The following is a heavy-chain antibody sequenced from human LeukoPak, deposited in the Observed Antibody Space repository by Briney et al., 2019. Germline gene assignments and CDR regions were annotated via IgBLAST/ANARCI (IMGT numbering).Heavy chain of an antibody. CDR3: ARETGYIDY. V-gene: IGHV3-48*01. D-gene: IGHD3-9*01. J-gene: IGHJ4*02. CDR2: ISSSGTTI. CDR1: GFTFSSYG. Sequence: PGGSLLLSSPSAGFTFSSYGINWVRPAPGKGLEWVSYISSSGTTIKYADSVRGRFTISRDNGKHSVYLQMSSLRVEDTAVYYCARETGYIDYWGQGTLVTVSS.